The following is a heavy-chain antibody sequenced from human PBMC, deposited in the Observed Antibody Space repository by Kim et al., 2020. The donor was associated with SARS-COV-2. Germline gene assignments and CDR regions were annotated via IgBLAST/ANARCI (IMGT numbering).Heavy chain of an antibody. Sequence: ASVKVSCKASGYTFTGYYMHWVRQAPGQGLEWMGWINPNSGGTNYAQKFQGRVTMTRDTSISTAYMELSRLRSDDTAVYYCAGVGAVADHDAFDIWGQGTMVTVSS. V-gene: IGHV1-2*02. CDR2: INPNSGGT. D-gene: IGHD6-19*01. CDR1: GYTFTGYY. J-gene: IGHJ3*02. CDR3: AGVGAVADHDAFDI.